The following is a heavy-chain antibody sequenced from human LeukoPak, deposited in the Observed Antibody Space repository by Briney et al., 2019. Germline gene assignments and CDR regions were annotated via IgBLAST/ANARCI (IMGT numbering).Heavy chain of an antibody. Sequence: GGSLRLSCAASGFTFSSYWMSWVRQAPRKGLEWVANIKQDGSEKYYVDSVKGRFTISRDNAKNSLYLQMNSLRAEDTAVYYCARVGQLELLSHYMDVWGKGTTVTVSS. CDR3: ARVGQLELLSHYMDV. V-gene: IGHV3-7*01. D-gene: IGHD1-7*01. J-gene: IGHJ6*03. CDR1: GFTFSSYW. CDR2: IKQDGSEK.